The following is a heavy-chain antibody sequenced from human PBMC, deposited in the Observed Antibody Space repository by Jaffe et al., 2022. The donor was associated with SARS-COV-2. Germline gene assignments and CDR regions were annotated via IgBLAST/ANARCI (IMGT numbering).Heavy chain of an antibody. D-gene: IGHD3-10*01. CDR1: GFTFSSYA. CDR2: ITDSGGST. CDR3: AFGSRGSRAEYFQY. V-gene: IGHV3-23*01. Sequence: EVQLLESGGGLVQPGGSLRLSCAASGFTFSSYAMSWVRQAPGKGLEWVSVITDSGGSTYDADSVKGRFTISRDNSKNTVYLQMKSLRAEDTAVYYCAFGSRGSRAEYFQYWGQGTLVTVSS. J-gene: IGHJ1*01.